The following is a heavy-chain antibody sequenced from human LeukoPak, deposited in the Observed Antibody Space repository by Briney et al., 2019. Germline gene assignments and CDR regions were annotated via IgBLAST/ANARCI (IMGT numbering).Heavy chain of an antibody. CDR2: ISSSGSTV. CDR3: AREQAAGAACDY. J-gene: IGHJ4*02. CDR1: GFTFSDYY. D-gene: IGHD6-13*01. Sequence: GGSLRLSCAASGFTFSDYYMSWIRQAPGKGLEWVSYISSSGSTVYYADSVKGRFTISRDNAKNSLYLQLNSLRAEDTAVYYCAREQAAGAACDYWGQGTLVTVSS. V-gene: IGHV3-11*01.